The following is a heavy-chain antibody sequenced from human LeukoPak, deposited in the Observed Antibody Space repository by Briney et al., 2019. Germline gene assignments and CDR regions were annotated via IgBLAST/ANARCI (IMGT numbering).Heavy chain of an antibody. CDR1: GYSFTSYW. Sequence: GESLKISGKGSGYSFTSYWISWVRQMPGKGLEWMGIIYPGDSDTRYSPSFQGQVTISADKSISTAYLQWSSLKASDTAMYYCARPGMGSSGYYASPYDYYYGMDVWGQGTTVTVSS. J-gene: IGHJ6*01. CDR3: ARPGMGSSGYYASPYDYYYGMDV. CDR2: IYPGDSDT. V-gene: IGHV5-51*01. D-gene: IGHD3-22*01.